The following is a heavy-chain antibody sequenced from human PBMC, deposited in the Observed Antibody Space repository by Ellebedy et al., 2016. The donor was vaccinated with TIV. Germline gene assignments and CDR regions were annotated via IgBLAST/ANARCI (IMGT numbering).Heavy chain of an antibody. V-gene: IGHV4-31*03. Sequence: MPSETLSLTCKVSGGSIKSGGYYWSWIRQHPGKGLEWIGYIYYSGSTYYNPSLKSRVTIAVDTSKNQFSLKLTSVTAADTAIYYCARLAAAAATFDYWGQGTLVTVSS. CDR3: ARLAAAAATFDY. CDR1: GGSIKSGGYY. CDR2: IYYSGST. D-gene: IGHD6-13*01. J-gene: IGHJ4*02.